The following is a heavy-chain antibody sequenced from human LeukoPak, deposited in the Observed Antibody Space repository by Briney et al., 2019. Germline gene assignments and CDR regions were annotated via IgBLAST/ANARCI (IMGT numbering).Heavy chain of an antibody. CDR1: GYSFTSYW. CDR2: IYSGDSDT. CDR3: VSLAGYSSGWEDFDY. J-gene: IGHJ4*02. V-gene: IGHV5-51*04. D-gene: IGHD6-19*01. Sequence: GESLNISCNGSGYSFTSYWIGWVRQLPAKGLEWMGIIYSGDSDTRYRPSFQSQVTISADKPIRTAYLQWSSLKAWDTAVYYCVSLAGYSSGWEDFDYWGQGTLVSVSS.